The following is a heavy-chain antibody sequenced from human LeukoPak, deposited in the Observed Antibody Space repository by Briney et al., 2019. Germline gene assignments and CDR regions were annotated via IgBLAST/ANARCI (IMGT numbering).Heavy chain of an antibody. Sequence: GESLKISCKGSGYSFTSYWIGWVRQMPGKGLEWMGIIYPGDSDTRYSPSFQGQVTISADKSISTAYLQWSSLKASDTAMYYCARHAPGYYDSSGYSYYFDYWGQGTLVTVSS. CDR3: ARHAPGYYDSSGYSYYFDY. D-gene: IGHD3-22*01. V-gene: IGHV5-51*01. CDR2: IYPGDSDT. CDR1: GYSFTSYW. J-gene: IGHJ4*02.